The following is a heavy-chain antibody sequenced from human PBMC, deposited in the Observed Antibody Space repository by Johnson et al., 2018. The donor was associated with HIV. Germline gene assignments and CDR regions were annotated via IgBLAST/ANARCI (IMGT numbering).Heavy chain of an antibody. CDR1: GFTFSSYA. Sequence: VQLVESGGGLVQPGGSLRLSCAASGFTFSSYAMSWVRQAPGKGLEWVSAISGSGGSTYYADSVKGRFTISRDNSKNTVYLQMNSLRTVDTAVYYCARVSNHAFDIWGQGTMVTVSS. J-gene: IGHJ3*02. CDR3: ARVSNHAFDI. V-gene: IGHV3-23*04. CDR2: ISGSGGST.